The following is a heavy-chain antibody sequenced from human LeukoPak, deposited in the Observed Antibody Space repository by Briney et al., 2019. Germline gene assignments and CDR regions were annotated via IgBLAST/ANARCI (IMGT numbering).Heavy chain of an antibody. J-gene: IGHJ4*02. D-gene: IGHD6-19*01. CDR1: GFTFSNYG. CDR3: ARERDSSGWYVLAF. V-gene: IGHV3-33*01. Sequence: GGSLRLSCAASGFTFSNYGMHWVRQAPGKGLEWVAVIWYDGSNKYYADSVKGRFTISRDNSKNTLYLQMNSLRAEDTAVYYCARERDSSGWYVLAFWGQGTLVAVSS. CDR2: IWYDGSNK.